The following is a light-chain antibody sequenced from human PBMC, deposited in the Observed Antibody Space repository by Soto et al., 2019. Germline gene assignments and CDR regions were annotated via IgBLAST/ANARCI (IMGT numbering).Light chain of an antibody. Sequence: EIVMSQAPATLSVSPGERDTLSCRASQGIGGTLAWYQQKPGHSPRLLIYDTVIRATGVPARFSGSVSGTEFTLTITSLQSEDFAIYYCQHYTNWPLTFGGGTSVESK. J-gene: IGKJ4*01. CDR3: QHYTNWPLT. CDR2: DTV. V-gene: IGKV3-15*01. CDR1: QGIGGT.